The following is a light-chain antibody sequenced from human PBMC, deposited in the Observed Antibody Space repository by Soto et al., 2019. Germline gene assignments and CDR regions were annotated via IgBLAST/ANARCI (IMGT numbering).Light chain of an antibody. J-gene: IGLJ1*01. CDR1: SSDVGLYDY. CDR3: SSYTSDSSYV. Sequence: ALTQPASVSGSPGQSITISCTGTSSDVGLYDYVSWYQRHPGKAPQLMIYAVSNRPSGVSNRFSASKSGNTASLFISGLQAEDEADYYCSSYTSDSSYVFGSGTKVTVL. CDR2: AVS. V-gene: IGLV2-14*01.